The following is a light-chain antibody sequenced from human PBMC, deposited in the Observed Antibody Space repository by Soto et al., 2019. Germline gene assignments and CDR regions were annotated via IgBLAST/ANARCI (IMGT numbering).Light chain of an antibody. CDR3: GTWDSSLSAVV. Sequence: QSVLTQPPSVSAAPGQKATISCSGSSSNIGNNYVSWYQQLPGTAPKLLIHDYNKRPSGIPDRFSGSKSDTSATLVITGLQTGDEADYYCGTWDSSLSAVVFGGGTQLTVL. J-gene: IGLJ3*02. V-gene: IGLV1-51*01. CDR2: DYN. CDR1: SSNIGNNY.